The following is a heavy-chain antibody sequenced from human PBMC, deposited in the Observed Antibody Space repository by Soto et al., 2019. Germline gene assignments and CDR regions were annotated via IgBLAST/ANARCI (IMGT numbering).Heavy chain of an antibody. D-gene: IGHD4-17*01. Sequence: QLQLQASGPGLVKPSETLSLTCTASGDTISSSDFYWGWIRQPPGRGLEWLGNIFYSGSTYYNPSLKSRVTISVHTSRNQFSLNLRSVTAADTAVYYCARRTDYGDYSDAFDVWGHGSMVNVSS. CDR3: ARRTDYGDYSDAFDV. J-gene: IGHJ3*01. CDR1: GDTISSSDFY. V-gene: IGHV4-39*01. CDR2: IFYSGST.